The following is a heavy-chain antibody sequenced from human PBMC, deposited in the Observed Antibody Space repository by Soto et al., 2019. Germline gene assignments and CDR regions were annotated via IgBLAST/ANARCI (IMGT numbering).Heavy chain of an antibody. CDR1: GGTFSSYT. CDR2: IIPILGIA. Sequence: ASVKVSFKASGGTFSSYTISWVRQAPGQGLEWMGRIIPILGIANYAQKFQGRVTITADKSTSTAYMELSSLRSEDTAVYYCARCSGGSCYSRLDAFDIWGQGTMVTVSS. V-gene: IGHV1-69*02. J-gene: IGHJ3*02. D-gene: IGHD2-15*01. CDR3: ARCSGGSCYSRLDAFDI.